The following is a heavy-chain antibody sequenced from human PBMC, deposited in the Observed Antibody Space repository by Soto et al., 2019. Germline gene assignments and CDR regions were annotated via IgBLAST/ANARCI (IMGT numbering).Heavy chain of an antibody. Sequence: GASVKVSCKASGYTFTSYYMHWVRQAPGQGLEWMGIINPSGGSTSYAQKFQGRVTMTRDTSTSTVYMELSSLRSEDTAVYYCARDPASIAARPDAFDIWGQRTMVTVSS. D-gene: IGHD6-6*01. V-gene: IGHV1-46*01. CDR3: ARDPASIAARPDAFDI. CDR2: INPSGGST. J-gene: IGHJ3*02. CDR1: GYTFTSYY.